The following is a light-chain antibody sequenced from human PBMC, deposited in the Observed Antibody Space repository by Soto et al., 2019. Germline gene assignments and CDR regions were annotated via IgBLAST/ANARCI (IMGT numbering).Light chain of an antibody. Sequence: QSVLTQPASVSGSPGQSINISCTGTSSDVGGYNYVSWYQHHPGKARKLIIYDVSNRPSGVSNPFSGSKSGNTASLTSSGLQPEDESDYYCSSYTTSNTRQIVFGTGTKLTVL. CDR1: SSDVGGYNY. CDR2: DVS. V-gene: IGLV2-14*03. J-gene: IGLJ1*01. CDR3: SSYTTSNTRQIV.